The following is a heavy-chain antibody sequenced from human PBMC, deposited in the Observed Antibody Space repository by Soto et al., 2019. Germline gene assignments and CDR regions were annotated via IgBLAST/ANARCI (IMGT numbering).Heavy chain of an antibody. J-gene: IGHJ4*02. Sequence: VQLVASGGGLVQPGGSLRLSCAASGFTFSSYWMHWVRQGPGKGLVWVSRVNSDESTTSYADSVKGRFTISRDNAKNTLYLHMSSLRVEDTALYYCVCFECGRTAVVTAMEANGYWGQGTLVTVSS. CDR3: VCFECGRTAVVTAMEANGY. D-gene: IGHD2-21*02. V-gene: IGHV3-74*01. CDR2: VNSDESTT. CDR1: GFTFSSYW.